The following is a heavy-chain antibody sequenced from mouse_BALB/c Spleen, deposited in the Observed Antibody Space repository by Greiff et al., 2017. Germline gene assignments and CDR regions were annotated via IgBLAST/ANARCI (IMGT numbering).Heavy chain of an antibody. J-gene: IGHJ3*01. V-gene: IGHV1S53*02. Sequence: VQLQQSDAELVKPGASVKISCKASGYTFTDHAIHWVKQKPEQGLEWIGYISPGNGDIKYNEKFKGKATLTADKSSSTAYMQLNSLTSEDSAVYYCTRRTPHDGYYAWFAYWGQGTLVTVSA. CDR2: ISPGNGDI. CDR1: GYTFTDHA. D-gene: IGHD2-3*01. CDR3: TRRTPHDGYYAWFAY.